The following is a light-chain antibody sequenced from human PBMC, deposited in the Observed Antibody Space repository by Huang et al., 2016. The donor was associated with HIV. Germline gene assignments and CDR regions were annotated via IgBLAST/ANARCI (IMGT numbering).Light chain of an antibody. CDR1: QSVNTN. V-gene: IGKV3-15*01. CDR2: AAS. Sequence: VMMSQSPATLAASPGERVTLSCGASQSVNTNLAWYQQKPGQPPRRLIYAASTRAPGVPARFAGSGSGTEFTLTIDSLQSDDFAVYYCQQYNKWPPEYTFGQGTRLEIK. CDR3: QQYNKWPPEYT. J-gene: IGKJ2*01.